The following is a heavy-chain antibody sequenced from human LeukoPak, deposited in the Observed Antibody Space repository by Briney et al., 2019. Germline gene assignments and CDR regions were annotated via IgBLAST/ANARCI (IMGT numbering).Heavy chain of an antibody. V-gene: IGHV3-48*04. CDR1: GFTFSSYS. CDR3: AELGITMIGGV. CDR2: ISSSGSTI. Sequence: RTGGSLRLSCTASGFTFSSYSMNWVRQAPGKGLEWVSYISSSGSTIYCAASVKGPFTISRDNAKNSLYLQMNSLRAEDTAVYYCAELGITMIGGVWGKGTTVTISS. J-gene: IGHJ6*04. D-gene: IGHD3-10*02.